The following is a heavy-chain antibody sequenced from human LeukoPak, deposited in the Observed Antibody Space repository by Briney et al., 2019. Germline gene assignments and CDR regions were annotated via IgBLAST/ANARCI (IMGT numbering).Heavy chain of an antibody. D-gene: IGHD4-17*01. V-gene: IGHV3-21*01. CDR1: GVTFSSYS. Sequence: PGGSLRLSCAASGVTFSSYSMNWVRQAPGKGLEWDSSISSSSSYIYYADSVKGRFTISRDNAKNSLYLQMNSLRAEDTAVYYCATMTTVTTNNWFDPWGQGTLVTVSS. J-gene: IGHJ5*02. CDR3: ATMTTVTTNNWFDP. CDR2: ISSSSSYI.